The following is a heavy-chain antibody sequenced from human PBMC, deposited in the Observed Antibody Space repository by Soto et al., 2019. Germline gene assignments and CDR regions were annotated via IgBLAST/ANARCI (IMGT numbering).Heavy chain of an antibody. V-gene: IGHV3-23*01. J-gene: IGHJ4*02. CDR3: AKGGGGIATTDVNFDY. Sequence: EVQLLESGGGLVQPGGSLRLSCAASGFTFSSYAMSWVRQAPGQGLEWVSDISGSGSSTYYADSVKGRFTISRDKSKNTLYLQMNSLRAEDTDVYSCAKGGGGIATTDVNFDYWGQGTLVTVSS. CDR1: GFTFSSYA. D-gene: IGHD2-21*01. CDR2: ISGSGSST.